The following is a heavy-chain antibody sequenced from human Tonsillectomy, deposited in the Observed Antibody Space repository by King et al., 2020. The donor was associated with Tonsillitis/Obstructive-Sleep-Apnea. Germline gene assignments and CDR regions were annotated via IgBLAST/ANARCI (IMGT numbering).Heavy chain of an antibody. CDR3: ARGSSDWYGIDY. V-gene: IGHV3-74*01. CDR2: INSDGSNT. Sequence: VQLVESGGGLVQPGGSLRLSCGASRFTFSSYWMHWVRQVPGKGLVWVSRINSDGSNTGYEDSVKGRFTISRDNAENTLYLQMKSLRAEDTAVYYCARGSSDWYGIDYWGQGTLVTVSS. D-gene: IGHD6-19*01. J-gene: IGHJ4*02. CDR1: RFTFSSYW.